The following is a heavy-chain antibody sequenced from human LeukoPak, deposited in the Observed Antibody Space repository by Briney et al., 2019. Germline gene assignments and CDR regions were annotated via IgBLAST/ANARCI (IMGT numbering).Heavy chain of an antibody. Sequence: PGGSLRLSCAASGFTFDDYAMHWVRQRPGKGLEWVSGISWNSGSIGYADSVKGRFTISRDNAKNSLYLQMNSLRAEDMALYYCAKDRRGSPVGAFDIWGQGTMVTVSS. CDR2: ISWNSGSI. J-gene: IGHJ3*02. CDR3: AKDRRGSPVGAFDI. V-gene: IGHV3-9*03. CDR1: GFTFDDYA. D-gene: IGHD3-16*01.